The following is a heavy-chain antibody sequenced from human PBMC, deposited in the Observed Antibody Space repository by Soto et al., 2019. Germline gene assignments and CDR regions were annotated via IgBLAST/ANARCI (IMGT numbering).Heavy chain of an antibody. J-gene: IGHJ4*02. V-gene: IGHV3-33*01. Sequence: QVQLVESGGGVVQPGRSLRLSCAASGFTFSSYGMHWVRQAPGKGLEWVAVIWYDGSNKYYADSVKGRFTISRDNSKKRRYREMNSRRGEDTAVYYGAGGGGGYSSSWYEYYFDYWGQGTLVTVSS. CDR3: AGGGGGYSSSWYEYYFDY. D-gene: IGHD6-13*01. CDR2: IWYDGSNK. CDR1: GFTFSSYG.